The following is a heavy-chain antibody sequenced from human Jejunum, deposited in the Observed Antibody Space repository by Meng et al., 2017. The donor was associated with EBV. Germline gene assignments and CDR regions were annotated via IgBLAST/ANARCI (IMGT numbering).Heavy chain of an antibody. CDR2: INTRGGTT. D-gene: IGHD4-17*01. J-gene: IGHJ4*02. Sequence: VRLVRSGAGLKKPGASVKFSCRAPGYTLTTYFLHWVRQAPGQGLEWMGIINTRGGTTTYAQGFQGRVTMSRDTSTGTVYMDLSGLTSEDTAMYYCARTFGDYDAFDYWGQGTLVTVSS. V-gene: IGHV1-46*01. CDR1: GYTLTTYF. CDR3: ARTFGDYDAFDY.